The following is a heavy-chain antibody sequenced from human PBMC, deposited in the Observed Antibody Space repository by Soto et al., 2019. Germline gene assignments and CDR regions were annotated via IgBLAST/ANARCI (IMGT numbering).Heavy chain of an antibody. D-gene: IGHD3-22*01. J-gene: IGHJ4*02. Sequence: GGSLLSCAASGFTFSNAWMNWVRQAPGKGLEWVGRIKSKTDGGTTDYAAPVKGRFTISRDDSKNTLYLQMNSLKTEDTAVYYCTTDPVTMIVVVPSSGWGQGTLVTVS. V-gene: IGHV3-15*07. CDR3: TTDPVTMIVVVPSSG. CDR2: IKSKTDGGTT. CDR1: GFTFSNAW.